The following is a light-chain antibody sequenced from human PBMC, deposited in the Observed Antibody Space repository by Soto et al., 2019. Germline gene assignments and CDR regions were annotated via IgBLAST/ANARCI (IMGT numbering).Light chain of an antibody. Sequence: IVLTQSPCTLSVSPGERATLSCRASQIVSSNYLAWYQQKPGQAPRLLIYGVSTRATGIPDRFSASGSGTDFTLTISRLEPEDSAVYYCQQYGSSPTWTFGQGTKVDIK. CDR2: GVS. J-gene: IGKJ1*01. V-gene: IGKV3-20*01. CDR1: QIVSSNY. CDR3: QQYGSSPTWT.